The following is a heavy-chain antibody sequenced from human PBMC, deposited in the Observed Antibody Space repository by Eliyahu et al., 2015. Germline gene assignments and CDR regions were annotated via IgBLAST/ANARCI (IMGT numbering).Heavy chain of an antibody. CDR1: GGSFSGYY. CDR2: NQPSVKT. Sequence: QVQLQQWGAGLLKPSETLSLTCAVYGGSFSGYYWSWIRQPPGKGLEGVWGNQPSVKTTTNPSLKSRVTISVDTSKNQFSLKLSSVTAADTAVYYCARRRYSSGWYNYWGQGTLVTVSS. D-gene: IGHD6-19*01. CDR3: ARRRYSSGWYNY. V-gene: IGHV4-34*01. J-gene: IGHJ4*02.